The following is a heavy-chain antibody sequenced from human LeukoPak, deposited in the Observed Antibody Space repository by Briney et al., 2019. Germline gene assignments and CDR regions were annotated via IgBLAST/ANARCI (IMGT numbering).Heavy chain of an antibody. CDR2: IYYSGST. J-gene: IGHJ4*02. CDR3: ARFEYGGYDPYFDY. V-gene: IGHV4-39*01. Sequence: PSETLSLTCTVSGGSISSSSYYWGWIRQPPGKGLEWIGSIYYSGSTYYNPSLKSRVTISVDTSKNQFSLKLSSVTAADTAVYYCARFEYGGYDPYFDYWGQGTLVTVSS. D-gene: IGHD4-17*01. CDR1: GGSISSSSYY.